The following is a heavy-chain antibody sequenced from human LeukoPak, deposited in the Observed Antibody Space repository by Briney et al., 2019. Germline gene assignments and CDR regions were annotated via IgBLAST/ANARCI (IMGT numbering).Heavy chain of an antibody. CDR2: IYPDDSNT. Sequence: GESLKISCQGSGYNFPIYWIGWVRQMPGQGLEWMGIIYPDDSNTIYGPSFQGQVTISADKSINTAYLQWSSLKASDTAMYYCTIRQFYGSGSYSIYWGQGTLVTVSS. J-gene: IGHJ4*02. CDR1: GYNFPIYW. CDR3: TIRQFYGSGSYSIY. D-gene: IGHD3-10*01. V-gene: IGHV5-51*01.